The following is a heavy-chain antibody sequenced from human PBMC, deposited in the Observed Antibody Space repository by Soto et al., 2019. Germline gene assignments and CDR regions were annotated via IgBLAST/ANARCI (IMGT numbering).Heavy chain of an antibody. Sequence: PGGSLRLSCAASGFTFSNAWMSWVRQAPGKGLEWVGRIKSKTDGGTTDYAAPVKGRFTISRDDSKNTLYLQMNSLKTEDTAVYYCTSXDVDIVATMSYYYGMDVWGQGTTVTVSS. D-gene: IGHD5-12*01. CDR1: GFTFSNAW. CDR2: IKSKTDGGTT. CDR3: TSXDVDIVATMSYYYGMDV. V-gene: IGHV3-15*01. J-gene: IGHJ6*02.